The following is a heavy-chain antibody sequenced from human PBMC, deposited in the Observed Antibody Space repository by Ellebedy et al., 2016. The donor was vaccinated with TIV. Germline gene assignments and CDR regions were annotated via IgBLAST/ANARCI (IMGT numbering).Heavy chain of an antibody. Sequence: GESLKISCAASRFTFNSYAMSWVRQAPGKGLEWVSTISHTGTRTYYANSVDGRFIISRGISKRTLYLQMNSLRAEDTAVYYCAKGRGGGSDSSAPRYYFDYWGLGTLVTVSS. V-gene: IGHV3-23*01. CDR1: RFTFNSYA. CDR3: AKGRGGGSDSSAPRYYFDY. J-gene: IGHJ4*02. CDR2: ISHTGTRT. D-gene: IGHD6-19*01.